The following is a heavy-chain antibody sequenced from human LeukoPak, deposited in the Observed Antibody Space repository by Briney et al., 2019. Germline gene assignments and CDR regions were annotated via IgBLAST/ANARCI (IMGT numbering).Heavy chain of an antibody. J-gene: IGHJ5*02. CDR3: ASQILNWFDP. V-gene: IGHV1-3*01. CDR1: GYSFTTYA. CDR2: INAGNGDA. Sequence: GASVKVSCKASGYSFTTYALHWVRQAPGQRLEWMGWINAGNGDAKYSQKFQGRVTITRDTSASTAYMELSSLRSEDTAVYYCASQILNWFDPWGQGTLVTVSS. D-gene: IGHD2/OR15-2a*01.